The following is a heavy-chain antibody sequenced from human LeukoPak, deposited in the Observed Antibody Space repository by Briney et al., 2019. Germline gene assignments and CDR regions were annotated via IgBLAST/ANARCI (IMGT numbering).Heavy chain of an antibody. D-gene: IGHD4-17*01. CDR3: AKDRSYGDYEG. J-gene: IGHJ4*02. CDR1: GLTFRSYA. V-gene: IGHV3-23*01. Sequence: PGGSLRLSCAASGLTFRSYAMSWVRQAPGKGLEWVSAISGSAGSTYYAESVKGRFTISRGNSKNTLYLQMNSLRAEDTAVYYCAKDRSYGDYEGWGQGTLVTVSS. CDR2: ISGSAGST.